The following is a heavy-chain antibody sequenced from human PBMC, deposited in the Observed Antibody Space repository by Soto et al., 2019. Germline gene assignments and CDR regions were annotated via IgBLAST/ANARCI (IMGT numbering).Heavy chain of an antibody. Sequence: QVQLVQSGAEVKNPGASVKVSCKTSGYTFTKYGVGWVRQAPGQGLEWMGWISGSSGNANYAEEVQGRITFTTDTSTSTAYIELRSLRSDDTAVYYCAREMAGLGGEYDYWGQGTLVTVSS. CDR3: AREMAGLGGEYDY. J-gene: IGHJ4*02. CDR1: GYTFTKYG. D-gene: IGHD3-16*01. V-gene: IGHV1-18*01. CDR2: ISGSSGNA.